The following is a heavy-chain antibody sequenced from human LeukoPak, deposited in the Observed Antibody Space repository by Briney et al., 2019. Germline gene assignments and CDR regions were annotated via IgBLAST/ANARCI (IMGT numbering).Heavy chain of an antibody. V-gene: IGHV4-39*02. Sequence: SETLPLPCSLSGGPLSSSSNYWAWIRQPRGERLECMGKLYRGRNTYSTPHLKSRITASPDTSQNHSSPELSSVPAADTAVHYCARSGCSAIWYRGGFDIWGQGTMVTVSS. CDR2: LYRGRNT. J-gene: IGHJ3*02. CDR3: ARSGCSAIWYRGGFDI. D-gene: IGHD6-13*01. CDR1: GGPLSSSSNY.